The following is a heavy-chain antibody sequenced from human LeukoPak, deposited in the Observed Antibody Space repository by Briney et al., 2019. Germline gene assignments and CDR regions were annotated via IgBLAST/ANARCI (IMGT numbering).Heavy chain of an antibody. J-gene: IGHJ4*02. CDR1: GFTFSNFW. V-gene: IGHV3-7*05. CDR3: TRHPAEGDY. CDR2: IKQDGSQK. D-gene: IGHD2-15*01. Sequence: GGSLRLSCAASGFTFSNFWMTWVRQAPGKGLEWVAIIKQDGSQKYYVDSVKGRFTISRDNARNSLYLQMNSLRAEDTAVYYCTRHPAEGDYWGQGTLVTVSS.